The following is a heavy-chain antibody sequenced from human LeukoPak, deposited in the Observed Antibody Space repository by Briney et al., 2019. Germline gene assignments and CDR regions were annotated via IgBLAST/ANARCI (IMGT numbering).Heavy chain of an antibody. D-gene: IGHD6-19*01. J-gene: IGHJ4*02. Sequence: GGSLRLSCAASGFTFSSYAMSWVGQAPAKGLEWFSVISGSGGSTYYADSVKGRFTISRDNSKNTLYLQMNSLRAEDTAVYYCAKERRVVAGPFDYWGQGTLVTVSS. CDR2: ISGSGGST. CDR3: AKERRVVAGPFDY. CDR1: GFTFSSYA. V-gene: IGHV3-23*01.